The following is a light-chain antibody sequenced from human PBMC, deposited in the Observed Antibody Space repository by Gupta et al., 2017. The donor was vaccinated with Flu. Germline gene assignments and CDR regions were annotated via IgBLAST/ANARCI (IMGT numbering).Light chain of an antibody. CDR3: QQIYSIPLT. CDR1: QSIDSY. J-gene: IGKJ4*01. V-gene: IGKV1-39*01. Sequence: GKRVTITGRTSQSIDSYLNGYQQKVGKAPKLLIYAASTWQTGVPSRFSGSGSGTEFTLTISSLQPEDFATYLCQQIYSIPLTFGGGTKVETK. CDR2: AAS.